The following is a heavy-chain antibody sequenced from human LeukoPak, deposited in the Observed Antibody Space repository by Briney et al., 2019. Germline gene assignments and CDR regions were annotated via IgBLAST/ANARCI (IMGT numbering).Heavy chain of an antibody. CDR2: ISSSSSYI. D-gene: IGHD3-16*02. J-gene: IGHJ4*02. CDR3: AREVITFGGVIVLPFDY. V-gene: IGHV3-21*01. Sequence: GGSLRLSCAASGFTFSSYAMSWVRQAPGKGLEWVSSISSSSSYIYYADSVKGRFTISRDNAKNSLYLQINSLRAEDTAVYYCAREVITFGGVIVLPFDYWGQGTLVTVSS. CDR1: GFTFSSYA.